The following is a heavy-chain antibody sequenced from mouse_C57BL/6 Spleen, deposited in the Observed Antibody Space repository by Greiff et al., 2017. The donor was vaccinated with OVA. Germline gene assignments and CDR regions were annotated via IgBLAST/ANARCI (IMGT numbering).Heavy chain of an antibody. D-gene: IGHD2-3*01. J-gene: IGHJ1*03. V-gene: IGHV1-39*01. Sequence: EVQLQQSGPELVKPGASVKISCKASGYSFTDYNMNWVKQSNGKSLEWIGVINPNSGTTSYTQKFKGKATLTVDKSYSTAYMQLNILTSEDSAVYYCARHYDGPNWYCYVWGTGTTVTVSS. CDR2: INPNSGTT. CDR3: ARHYDGPNWYCYV. CDR1: GYSFTDYN.